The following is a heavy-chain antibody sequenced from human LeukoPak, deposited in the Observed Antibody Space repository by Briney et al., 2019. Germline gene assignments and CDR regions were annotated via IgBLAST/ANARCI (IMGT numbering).Heavy chain of an antibody. CDR2: IDHTGTT. J-gene: IGHJ6*03. Sequence: PSETLSLTCSVSDDSITTYYWTWIRQPPGKGLEWIGYIDHTGTTNYNPSLNSRVTISRDTSKNQFSLKLNSVTAADTAVYYCARLKCSSTSCFYYYYMDVWGKGTTVTISS. V-gene: IGHV4-59*12. CDR3: ARLKCSSTSCFYYYYMDV. CDR1: DDSITTYY. D-gene: IGHD2-2*01.